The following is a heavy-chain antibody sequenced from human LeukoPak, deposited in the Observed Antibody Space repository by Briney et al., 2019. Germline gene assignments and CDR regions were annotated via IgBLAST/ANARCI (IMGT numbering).Heavy chain of an antibody. D-gene: IGHD3-22*01. Sequence: SETLSLTCAVYSGSFSGYYWSWIRQPPGKGLEWIGEIYHSGSTNYNPSLKSRLTISVDTSKNQTSLKLTSVTAADTAVYFCARHRDYYDTWGHGTLVTVSP. CDR3: ARHRDYYDT. CDR2: IYHSGST. CDR1: SGSFSGYY. V-gene: IGHV4-34*01. J-gene: IGHJ4*01.